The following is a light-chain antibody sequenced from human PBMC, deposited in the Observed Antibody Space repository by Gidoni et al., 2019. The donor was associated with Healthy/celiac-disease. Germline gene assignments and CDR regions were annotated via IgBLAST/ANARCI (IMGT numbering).Light chain of an antibody. V-gene: IGLV1-40*01. CDR2: GNS. Sequence: QSVLTQPPSVPVAPGQRVTISCTGSSSNIGAGYDVHWYQQLPGTAPKPLIYGNSNRPSGVPDRFSGSKSGTSASLAITGLQAEDEADYYCQSYDSSLSGVVFGGGTKLTVL. CDR1: SSNIGAGYD. J-gene: IGLJ2*01. CDR3: QSYDSSLSGVV.